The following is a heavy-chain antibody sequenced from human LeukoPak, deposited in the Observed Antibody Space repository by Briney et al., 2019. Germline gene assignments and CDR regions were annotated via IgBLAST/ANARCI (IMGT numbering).Heavy chain of an antibody. D-gene: IGHD3-22*01. J-gene: IGHJ4*02. Sequence: SETLSLTCTVSGGSISSYYWSWIRQPPGKGLEWIGYIYYSGSTNYNPSLKSRVTISVDTSKNQFSPKLSSVTAADTAVYYCARQVITTWGFDYWGQGTLVTVSS. V-gene: IGHV4-59*01. CDR2: IYYSGST. CDR1: GGSISSYY. CDR3: ARQVITTWGFDY.